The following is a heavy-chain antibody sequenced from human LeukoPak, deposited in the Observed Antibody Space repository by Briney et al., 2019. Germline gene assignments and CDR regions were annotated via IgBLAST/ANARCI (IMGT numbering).Heavy chain of an antibody. Sequence: GAPVNVSCKSSVYIFTGYYMHWVRQAPGQGLEWMGWINPNSGGTNYQQKFQGRVTKTRDTSISTAYMELSRLRSDDTAVYYCAKKLWFGELSIDYWGQGTLVTVSS. CDR3: AKKLWFGELSIDY. J-gene: IGHJ4*02. D-gene: IGHD3-10*01. CDR1: VYIFTGYY. V-gene: IGHV1-2*02. CDR2: INPNSGGT.